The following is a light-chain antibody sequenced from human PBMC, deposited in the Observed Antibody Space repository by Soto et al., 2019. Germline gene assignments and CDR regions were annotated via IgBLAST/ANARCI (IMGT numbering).Light chain of an antibody. CDR1: TSDVGGYNY. V-gene: IGLV2-14*01. CDR3: RLYTLSSTFYV. Sequence: QSALTQPASVSGSPGQSITISCTGTTSDVGGYNYVSWYQQHPRKAPKLMIYDVSNRPSGVSNRFSGSKSGNTASLTISGLQAEDEADYYCRLYTLSSTFYVFGTGANLTVL. CDR2: DVS. J-gene: IGLJ1*01.